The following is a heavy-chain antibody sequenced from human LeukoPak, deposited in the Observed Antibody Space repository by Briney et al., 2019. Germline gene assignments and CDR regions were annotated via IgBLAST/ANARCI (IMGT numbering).Heavy chain of an antibody. Sequence: GGSLRLSCAASGFTFSSYAMHWVRQAPGKGLEWVAVISYDGSNKYYADSVKGRFTISRDNSKNTLYLQMNSLRAEDTAVYYRARDLKGIGVNYWGQGTLVTVSS. V-gene: IGHV3-30-3*01. CDR2: ISYDGSNK. D-gene: IGHD2/OR15-2a*01. J-gene: IGHJ4*02. CDR3: ARDLKGIGVNY. CDR1: GFTFSSYA.